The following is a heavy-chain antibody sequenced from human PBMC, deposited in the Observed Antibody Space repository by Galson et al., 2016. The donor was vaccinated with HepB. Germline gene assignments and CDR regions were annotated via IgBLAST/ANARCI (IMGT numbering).Heavy chain of an antibody. J-gene: IGHJ4*02. CDR1: GYTFTNYG. CDR2: INTYNGNT. CDR3: ARDRVHSTGWAMLDY. D-gene: IGHD6-19*01. Sequence: SVKVSCKASGYTFTNYGVSWVRQAPGQGLEWMGWINTYNGNTNYAQKFQGRVTSTTDTSTNTAYMEVRSLRSDDTAVYYCARDRVHSTGWAMLDYWGQGTLVTVSS. V-gene: IGHV1-18*04.